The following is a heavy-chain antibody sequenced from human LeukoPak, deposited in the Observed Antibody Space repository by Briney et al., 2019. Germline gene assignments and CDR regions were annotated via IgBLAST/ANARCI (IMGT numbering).Heavy chain of an antibody. CDR1: GGSISSGGYY. V-gene: IGHV4-30-2*01. Sequence: PSQTLSLTCTVSGGSISSGGYYWSWIRQPPGKGLEWIGYIYHSGSTYYNPSLKSRVTISVDRSENQFSLKLSSVTAADTAVYYCVRVARDTAMVVDYWGQGTLVTVSS. CDR2: IYHSGST. J-gene: IGHJ4*02. D-gene: IGHD5-18*01. CDR3: VRVARDTAMVVDY.